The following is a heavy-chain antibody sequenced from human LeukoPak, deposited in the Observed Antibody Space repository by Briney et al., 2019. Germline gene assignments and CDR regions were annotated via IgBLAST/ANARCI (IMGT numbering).Heavy chain of an antibody. CDR3: ARGGMVATSFDY. Sequence: SETLSLTCTVSGGSISSYYWSWIRQPPGRGLEWIGYIYYSGSTNYNPSLKSRVTISVDTSKNQFSLKLSSVTAADTAVYYCARGGMVATSFDYWGQGTLVTVSS. D-gene: IGHD5-12*01. J-gene: IGHJ4*02. CDR1: GGSISSYY. CDR2: IYYSGST. V-gene: IGHV4-59*12.